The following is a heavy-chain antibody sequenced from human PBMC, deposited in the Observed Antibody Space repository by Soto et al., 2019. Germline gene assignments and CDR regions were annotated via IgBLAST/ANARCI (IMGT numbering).Heavy chain of an antibody. CDR2: ISAYNGNT. Sequence: QVQLVQSGAEVKKPGASVKVSCKASGYTFTSYGISWVRQAPGQGLEWMGWISAYNGNTNYAQKLQGRVTITTDTSASTAYRELRILRSDDTAVYYSAREPVSALARIMITFGGVIVYFDFWGQGTLVTVSS. V-gene: IGHV1-18*01. J-gene: IGHJ4*02. CDR3: AREPVSALARIMITFGGVIVYFDF. CDR1: GYTFTSYG. D-gene: IGHD3-16*02.